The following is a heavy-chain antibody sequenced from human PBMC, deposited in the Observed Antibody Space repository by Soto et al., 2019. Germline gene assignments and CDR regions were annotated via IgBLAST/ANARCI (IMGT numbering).Heavy chain of an antibody. CDR3: AKTHFDWLLESGAAFDI. D-gene: IGHD3-9*01. CDR1: GFTFSSYG. V-gene: IGHV3-30*18. J-gene: IGHJ3*02. Sequence: GGSLRLSCAASGFTFSSYGMHWVRQAPGKGLEWVAVISYDGSNKYYADSVKGRFTISRDNSKNTLYLQMNSLRAEDTAVYYCAKTHFDWLLESGAAFDIWGQGTMVTVS. CDR2: ISYDGSNK.